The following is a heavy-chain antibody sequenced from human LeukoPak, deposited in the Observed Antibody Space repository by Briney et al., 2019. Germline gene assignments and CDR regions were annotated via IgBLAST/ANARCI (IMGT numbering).Heavy chain of an antibody. D-gene: IGHD3-22*01. Sequence: KASETLSLTCAVYGGSFSGYYWSWIRQPPGKGLEWIGEINHSGSTNYNPSLKSRVTISVDTSKNQFSLRLSSVTAADTAVYYCARARGIRYYDSSGSFDYWGQGTLVTVSS. CDR2: INHSGST. CDR3: ARARGIRYYDSSGSFDY. V-gene: IGHV4-34*01. J-gene: IGHJ4*02. CDR1: GGSFSGYY.